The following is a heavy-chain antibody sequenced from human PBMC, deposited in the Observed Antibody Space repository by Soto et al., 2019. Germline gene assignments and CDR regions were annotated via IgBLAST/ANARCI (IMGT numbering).Heavy chain of an antibody. J-gene: IGHJ6*02. CDR2: ISSSGSVI. V-gene: IGHV3-48*03. Sequence: GGSLRLSCAGSGFTFDGYEMNWVRQAPGKGLEWVSYISSSGSVIYYADSVKGRFTISRDNAKNSLFLQMNSLRAEDTALYYCARESSLDYYYGLDVWGQGTSVTGS. CDR1: GFTFDGYE. CDR3: ARESSLDYYYGLDV.